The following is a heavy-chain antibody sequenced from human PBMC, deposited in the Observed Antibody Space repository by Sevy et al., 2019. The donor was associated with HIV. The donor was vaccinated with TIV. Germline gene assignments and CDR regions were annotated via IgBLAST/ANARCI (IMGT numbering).Heavy chain of an antibody. J-gene: IGHJ6*02. CDR3: ARDGGQQLVPSTPYYYGMDV. CDR2: IYYSGST. CDR1: GGSISSSSYY. V-gene: IGHV4-39*02. D-gene: IGHD6-13*01. Sequence: SETLSLTCTVSGGSISSSSYYWGWIRQPPGKGLEWIGSIYYSGSTYYNPSLKSRVTISVDTSKNQFSLKLSSVTAADTAVYYCARDGGQQLVPSTPYYYGMDVWGQGTTVTVSS.